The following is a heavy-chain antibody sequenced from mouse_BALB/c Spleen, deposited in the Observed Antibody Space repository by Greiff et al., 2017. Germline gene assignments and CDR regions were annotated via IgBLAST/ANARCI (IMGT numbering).Heavy chain of an antibody. D-gene: IGHD1-1*01. CDR1: GYTFTSYY. J-gene: IGHJ3*01. CDR3: TRVTTVPFAY. V-gene: IGHV1S81*02. Sequence: VQLQQSGAELVKPGASVKLSCKASGYTFTSYYMYWVKQRPGQGLEWIGGINPSNGGTNFNEKFKSKATLTVDKSSSTAYMQLSSLTSEDSAVYYCTRVTTVPFAYWGQGTLVTVSA. CDR2: INPSNGGT.